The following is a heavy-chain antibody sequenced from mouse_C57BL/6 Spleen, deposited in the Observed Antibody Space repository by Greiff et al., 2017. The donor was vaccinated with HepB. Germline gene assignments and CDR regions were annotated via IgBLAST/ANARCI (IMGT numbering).Heavy chain of an antibody. CDR1: GYAFTNYL. D-gene: IGHD1-1*01. J-gene: IGHJ3*01. V-gene: IGHV1-54*01. CDR3: ARSEFLFLRGSLLGY. Sequence: VQLQQSGAELVRPGTSVKVSCKASGYAFTNYLIEWVKQRPGQGLEWIGVINPGSGGTNYNEKFKGKATLTADKSSSTAYMQLSSLTSEDSAVYFGARSEFLFLRGSLLGYWGQGTLVTVSA. CDR2: INPGSGGT.